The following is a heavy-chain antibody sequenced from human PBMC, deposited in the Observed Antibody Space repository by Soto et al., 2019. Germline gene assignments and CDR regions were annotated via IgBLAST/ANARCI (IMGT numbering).Heavy chain of an antibody. J-gene: IGHJ4*02. Sequence: SETLSLTCTVSGGSISSSSYYWGWIRQPPGKGLEWIGYIHYSGTTSFFPSYNPSLRSRVTISEDTSKNQFSLKLLSVTTADTAVYFCAAGEASSRNLAPYYLDFWGQGTLVTVSS. D-gene: IGHD6-13*01. V-gene: IGHV4-61*05. CDR3: AAGEASSRNLAPYYLDF. CDR2: IHYSGTT. CDR1: GGSISSSSYY.